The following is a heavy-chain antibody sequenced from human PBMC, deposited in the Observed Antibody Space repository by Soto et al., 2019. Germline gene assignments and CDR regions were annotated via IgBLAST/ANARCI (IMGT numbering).Heavy chain of an antibody. D-gene: IGHD3-3*01. V-gene: IGHV3-23*01. Sequence: GGSLRLSCAASGFTFSSYAMSWVRQAPGKGLEWVSAISGSGGSTYYADSVKGRFTISRDNSKNTLYLQMNSLRAEDTAVYYCAKTDPSITIFGVVILDWYCMDVWGQGTTVTVSS. CDR3: AKTDPSITIFGVVILDWYCMDV. J-gene: IGHJ6*02. CDR2: ISGSGGST. CDR1: GFTFSSYA.